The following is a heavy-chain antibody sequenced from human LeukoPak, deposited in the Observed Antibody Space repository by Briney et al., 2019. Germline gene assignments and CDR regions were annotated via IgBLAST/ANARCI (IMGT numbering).Heavy chain of an antibody. D-gene: IGHD3-3*01. CDR2: INPSGGST. J-gene: IGHJ4*02. CDR3: ARGLRDYDFWSGYYFDY. CDR1: GGTFSSYA. Sequence: ASVKVSCKASGGTFSSYAISWVRQASGQGLEWMGIINPSGGSTSYAQKFQGRVTMTRDTSTSTVYMELSSLRSEDTAVYYCARGLRDYDFWSGYYFDYWGQGTLVTVSS. V-gene: IGHV1-46*03.